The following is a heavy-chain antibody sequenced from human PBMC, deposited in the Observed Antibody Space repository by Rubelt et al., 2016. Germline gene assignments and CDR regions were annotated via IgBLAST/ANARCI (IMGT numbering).Heavy chain of an antibody. D-gene: IGHD1-14*01. CDR3: VRHNLWAFDI. CDR2: IYPGASDT. V-gene: IGHV5-51*01. Sequence: EVQLVQSGGELKKPGESLKISCKGSGYSFSSFWIGWVLQMPGKGLEWMGIIYPGASDTTSRPSFQGQVTISADKSINTAYLQWSGLRASDTAMYYCVRHNLWAFDIWGQGTMVTVSS. J-gene: IGHJ3*02. CDR1: GYSFSSFW.